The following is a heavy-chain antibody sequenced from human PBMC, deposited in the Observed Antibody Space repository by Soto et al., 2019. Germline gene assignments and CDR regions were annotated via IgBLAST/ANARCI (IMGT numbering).Heavy chain of an antibody. CDR3: ARRYGSAIDY. CDR2: IYYSGST. D-gene: IGHD1-26*01. J-gene: IGHJ4*02. V-gene: IGHV4-59*08. CDR1: GGTISSWY. Sequence: SETLSLTCTVSGGTISSWYWSWIRQPPGKGLEWIGYIYYSGSTNCNPSLKSRVTISVDTSKNQFSLKLSSVTAADTAVYYCARRYGSAIDYWGQGTLVTSPQ.